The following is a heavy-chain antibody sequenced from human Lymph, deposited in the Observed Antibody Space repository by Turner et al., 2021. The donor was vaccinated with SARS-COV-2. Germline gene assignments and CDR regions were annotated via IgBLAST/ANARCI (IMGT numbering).Heavy chain of an antibody. D-gene: IGHD2-8*01. CDR1: GGAISRSSYY. V-gene: IGHV4-39*01. CDR2: IYYSGSS. J-gene: IGHJ2*01. CDR3: ARHAYGTNCVCCTGQDWYFDL. Sequence: QLQLQESGPGLVTPAETLSLTCTVSGGAISRSSYYLGWICAPPGKGLGWNGSIYYSGSSYYIPSRKSRVTISVDTYKSQSSLKLSSVTAADTAVYYCARHAYGTNCVCCTGQDWYFDLWGRGTLVTVSS.